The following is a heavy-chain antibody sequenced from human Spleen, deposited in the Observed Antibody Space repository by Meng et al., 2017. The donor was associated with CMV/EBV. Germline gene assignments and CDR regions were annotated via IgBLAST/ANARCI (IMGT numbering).Heavy chain of an antibody. Sequence: QGWLQEASLGLVRPSETLSLTCTVSGVSIRSYYWSWIRQHAGKGLEWIGRIYTSGSTNYNPSLKSRVTMSVDTSKNQFSLKLSSVTAADTAVYYCAKTGGSYDYWGQGTLVTVSS. CDR3: AKTGGSYDY. V-gene: IGHV4-4*07. CDR1: GVSIRSYY. CDR2: IYTSGST. J-gene: IGHJ4*02. D-gene: IGHD1-26*01.